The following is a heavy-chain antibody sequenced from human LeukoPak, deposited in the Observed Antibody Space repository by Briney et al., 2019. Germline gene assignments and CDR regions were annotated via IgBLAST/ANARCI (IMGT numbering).Heavy chain of an antibody. CDR3: ARDKYSGSLDY. CDR2: LYRTGST. CDR1: GGSISSYY. V-gene: IGHV4-4*07. D-gene: IGHD1-26*01. J-gene: IGHJ4*02. Sequence: SETLSLTCTVSGGSISSYYWTWIRQPAGRALEWIGRLYRTGSTKHNPSLKSRVTMSVDTSKNQFSLELSSVTAADTAVYYCARDKYSGSLDYWGQGTLVTVSS.